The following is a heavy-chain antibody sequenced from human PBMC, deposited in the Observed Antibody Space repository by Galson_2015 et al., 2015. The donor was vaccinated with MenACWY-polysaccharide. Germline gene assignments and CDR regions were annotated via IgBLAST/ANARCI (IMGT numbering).Heavy chain of an antibody. CDR3: WVYCSSTSCYTGIPS. CDR1: GFTFSSYW. D-gene: IGHD2-2*02. J-gene: IGHJ4*02. Sequence: SLRLSCAASGFTFSSYWMHWVRQAPGKGLVWVSRTNGDGGATDYADSVKGRFTTSRDNAKNTLYLQMNSLRAEDTAVYYCWVYCSSTSCYTGIPSGGQGTLVTVSS. CDR2: TNGDGGAT. V-gene: IGHV3-74*01.